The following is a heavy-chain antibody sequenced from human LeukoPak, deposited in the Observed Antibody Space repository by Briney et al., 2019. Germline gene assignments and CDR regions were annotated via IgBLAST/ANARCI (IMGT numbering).Heavy chain of an antibody. CDR2: IYYSGST. CDR1: GGSISSYY. J-gene: IGHJ5*02. CDR3: ARDYPYCSGGSCYGGWFDP. V-gene: IGHV4-59*01. Sequence: PSETLSLTCTVSGGSISSYYWSWIRQPPGKGLEWIGYIYYSGSTNYNPSLKSRVTISVDTSKNQFSLKLSSVTAADAAVYYCARDYPYCSGGSCYGGWFDPWGQGTLVTVSS. D-gene: IGHD2-15*01.